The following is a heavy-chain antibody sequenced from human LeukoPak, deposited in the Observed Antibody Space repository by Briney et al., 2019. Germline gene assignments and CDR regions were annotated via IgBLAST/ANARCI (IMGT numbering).Heavy chain of an antibody. CDR3: AREYISGYSFDY. V-gene: IGHV4-39*07. CDR2: IYYSGST. Sequence: SETLSLTCTVSGGSISSSSHYWGWIRQPPGKGLEWIGSIYYSGSTYYKPSLKSRVTISVDTSKNQFSLKLSSVTAADTAVYYCAREYISGYSFDYWGQGTLVTVSS. CDR1: GGSISSSSHY. J-gene: IGHJ4*02. D-gene: IGHD3-22*01.